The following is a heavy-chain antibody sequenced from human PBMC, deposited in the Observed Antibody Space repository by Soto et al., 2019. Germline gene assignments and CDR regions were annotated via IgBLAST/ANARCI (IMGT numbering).Heavy chain of an antibody. J-gene: IGHJ4*02. CDR2: ISYDGSNK. Sequence: LRLSCAASGFTFSSYAMHWVRQAPGKGLEWVAVISYDGSNKYYADSVKGRFTISRDNSKNTLYLQMNSLRAEDTAVYYCARGPSSLTRFDYWAREPWSPSPQ. V-gene: IGHV3-30-3*01. D-gene: IGHD2-2*01. CDR1: GFTFSSYA. CDR3: ARGPSSLTRFDY.